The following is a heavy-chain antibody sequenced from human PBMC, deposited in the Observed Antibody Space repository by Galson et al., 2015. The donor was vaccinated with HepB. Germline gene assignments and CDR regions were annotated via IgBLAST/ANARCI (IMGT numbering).Heavy chain of an antibody. V-gene: IGHV3-74*01. Sequence: SLRLSCAASGFTFSSYWMHWVRQAPGKGLVWVSRINSDGSSTSYADSVKGRFTISRDNAKNTLYLQMNSLRAEDTAVYYCARTIQLWLQPDYWGQGTLVTVSS. D-gene: IGHD5-18*01. CDR3: ARTIQLWLQPDY. J-gene: IGHJ4*02. CDR1: GFTFSSYW. CDR2: INSDGSST.